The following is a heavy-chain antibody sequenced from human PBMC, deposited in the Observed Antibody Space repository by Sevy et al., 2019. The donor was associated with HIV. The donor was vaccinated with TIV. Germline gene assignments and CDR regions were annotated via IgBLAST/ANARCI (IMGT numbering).Heavy chain of an antibody. V-gene: IGHV3-53*01. CDR2: FYSGGNT. CDR1: GFIVSSNY. Sequence: GGSLRLSCAVSGFIVSSNYMTWVRQAPGKGLEWVSVFYSGGNTFYADSVRGRFTISRENSKNTLYLQMNSLRAEDTAVYYCAGGMILEGSWYGMDVWGQGTTVTVSS. CDR3: AGGMILEGSWYGMDV. D-gene: IGHD3-3*01. J-gene: IGHJ6*02.